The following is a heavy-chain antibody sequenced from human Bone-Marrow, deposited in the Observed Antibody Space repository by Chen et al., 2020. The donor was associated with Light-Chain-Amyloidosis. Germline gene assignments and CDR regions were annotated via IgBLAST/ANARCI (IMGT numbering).Heavy chain of an antibody. V-gene: IGHV3-7*03. D-gene: IGHD3-16*01. CDR1: GFTFSDYW. J-gene: IGHJ4*02. Sequence: EVQLVESGGGLVQPGGSLRLSCAASGFTFSDYWMGWVRKAPGKGLEWVANIKQDTSEKYYVDSVKGRFTISRDNAKDSLYLQMSSLRAEDTAMYYCARHIVWGAPDYWGQGTLVTVSS. CDR3: ARHIVWGAPDY. CDR2: IKQDTSEK.